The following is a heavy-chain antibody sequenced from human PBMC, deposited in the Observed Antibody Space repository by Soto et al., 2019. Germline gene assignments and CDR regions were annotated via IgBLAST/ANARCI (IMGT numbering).Heavy chain of an antibody. CDR3: ARQSPSIVGATTFAFDI. V-gene: IGHV5-51*01. CDR1: GYSFTSYW. J-gene: IGHJ3*02. Sequence: GESLKISCKGSGYSFTSYWIGWVRQMPGKGLEWMGIIYPGDSDTRYSPSFQGQVTISADKSISTAYLQWSILKASDTAMYYCARQSPSIVGATTFAFDIWGQGTMVTVSS. D-gene: IGHD1-26*01. CDR2: IYPGDSDT.